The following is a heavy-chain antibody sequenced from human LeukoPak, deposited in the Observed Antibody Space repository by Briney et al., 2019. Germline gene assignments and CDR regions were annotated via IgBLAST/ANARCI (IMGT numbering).Heavy chain of an antibody. CDR3: AKGPRTVRFGDRHKGMFDY. J-gene: IGHJ4*02. Sequence: PGGSLRLSCAASGFTFSSYAMTWVRQAPGKGLEWVSAISGSGGSTYSADSVKGRFTISRDNSKNTLYLQMNSLRAEDTAVYYCAKGPRTVRFGDRHKGMFDYWGRGTLVTVSS. CDR1: GFTFSSYA. D-gene: IGHD3-10*01. V-gene: IGHV3-23*01. CDR2: ISGSGGST.